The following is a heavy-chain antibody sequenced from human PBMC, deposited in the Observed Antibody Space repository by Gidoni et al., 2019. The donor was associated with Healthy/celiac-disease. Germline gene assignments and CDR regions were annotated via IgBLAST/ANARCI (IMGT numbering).Heavy chain of an antibody. J-gene: IGHJ4*02. CDR2: TRNKANSYTT. CDR1: GFTFSDHY. D-gene: IGHD6-13*01. V-gene: IGHV3-72*01. Sequence: EVQLVESGGGLVQPGGSLRLSCVASGFTFSDHYMNLVRQAQGKGLEWVGRTRNKANSYTTEYAASVKGRFTISRDDSKNSLYLQMNSLKTEDTAVYYCARVGYTSEIDYWGQGTLVTVSS. CDR3: ARVGYTSEIDY.